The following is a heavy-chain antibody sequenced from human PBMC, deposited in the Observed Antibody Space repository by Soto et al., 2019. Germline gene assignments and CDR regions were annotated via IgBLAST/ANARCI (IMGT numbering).Heavy chain of an antibody. V-gene: IGHV3-74*01. CDR2: INSDGSST. CDR1: GFTFSSYW. D-gene: IGHD3-3*01. Sequence: GSLRLSCAASGFTFSSYWMHWVRQAPGKGLVWVSRINSDGSSTSYADSVKGRFTISRDNAKNTLYLQMNSLRAEDTAVYYCARVPRTLRFLEPYYFDYWGQGTLVTVSS. CDR3: ARVPRTLRFLEPYYFDY. J-gene: IGHJ4*02.